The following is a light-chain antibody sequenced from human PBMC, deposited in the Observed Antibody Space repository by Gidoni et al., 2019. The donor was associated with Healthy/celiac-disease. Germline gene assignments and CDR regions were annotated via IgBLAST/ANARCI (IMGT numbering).Light chain of an antibody. J-gene: IGKJ2*01. Sequence: ELVLPQSPGTLSLSLGERATLSCRASQSVSSSYLAWSQQKPGQAPRLLIYGASSRATGIPDRFSGSGSGTDFTLTISRLEPEDFAVYYCQQYGSSPYTFGQXTKLGIK. CDR1: QSVSSSY. CDR2: GAS. CDR3: QQYGSSPYT. V-gene: IGKV3-20*01.